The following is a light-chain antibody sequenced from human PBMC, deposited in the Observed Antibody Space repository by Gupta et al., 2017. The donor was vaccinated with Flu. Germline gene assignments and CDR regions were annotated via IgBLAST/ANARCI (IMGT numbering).Light chain of an antibody. V-gene: IGLV3-25*02. CDR3: QSADNSSTDLGV. CDR2: NDS. CDR1: ALPKQY. Sequence: SYELTQPLSVSVSPGQTARITCPGDALPKQYAYWYQQKPGQAPALVIYNDSERPSGSPERFSGSSSGATSTFTISAVQAEDEADYYYQSADNSSTDLGVFGGGTKLTVL. J-gene: IGLJ3*02.